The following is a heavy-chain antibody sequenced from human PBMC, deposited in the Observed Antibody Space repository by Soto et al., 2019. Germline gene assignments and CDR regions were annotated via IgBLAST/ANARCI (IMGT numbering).Heavy chain of an antibody. CDR1: GGSLSSGGYS. D-gene: IGHD3-3*01. CDR3: ARGNDFWIGTDLVVEWIDP. J-gene: IGHJ5*02. Sequence: SETLSLTCAVYGGSLSSGGYSWSWIRQPPGKGLEWIGYIYHGGDTYYNPSLKSRVTISLDRAKNQFSLKLSSVTAADTAVYYCARGNDFWIGTDLVVEWIDPWGHGTLVTVSS. CDR2: IYHGGDT. V-gene: IGHV4-30-2*01.